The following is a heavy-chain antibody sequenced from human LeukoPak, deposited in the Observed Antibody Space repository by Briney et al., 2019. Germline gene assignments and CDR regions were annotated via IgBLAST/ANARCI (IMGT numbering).Heavy chain of an antibody. CDR2: IRYDGSNK. V-gene: IGHV3-30*02. D-gene: IGHD1-20*01. Sequence: GGSLRLSCAASGFSFSSYGMHWVRKAQAQGLERVAFIRYDGSNKYYADSVKGRFTISRDNSKNTVHMQMNSLRGEDTAVYYCAKGDDNWNDFDYWGQGTPVTVSS. J-gene: IGHJ4*02. CDR3: AKGDDNWNDFDY. CDR1: GFSFSSYG.